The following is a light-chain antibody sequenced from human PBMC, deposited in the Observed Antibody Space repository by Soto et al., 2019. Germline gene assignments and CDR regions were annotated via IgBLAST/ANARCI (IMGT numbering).Light chain of an antibody. CDR3: QQYGTSPRT. CDR2: GVS. Sequence: EIVLTQSPGTLSLSPGERATLSCRASQSVRRSYLAWYQQKLGQAPRLLIYGVSNRATGIPDRFSGTGSGTDFTLTISRLESEDFAVDYCQQYGTSPRTFGKGTKVEVK. V-gene: IGKV3-20*01. CDR1: QSVRRSY. J-gene: IGKJ1*01.